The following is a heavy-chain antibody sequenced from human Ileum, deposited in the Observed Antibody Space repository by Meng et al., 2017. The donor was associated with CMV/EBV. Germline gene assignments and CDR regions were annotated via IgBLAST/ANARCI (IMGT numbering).Heavy chain of an antibody. V-gene: IGHV4/OR15-8*02. CDR3: ARSPGWWTLDY. CDR1: GGYINGRSTW. D-gene: IGHD2-15*01. CDR2: VSHSGID. J-gene: IGHJ4*01. Sequence: CAVTGGYINGRSTWWTWVRQPPGKGLEWIGEVSHSGIDKYIPSLKGRVTIAIDMTKNHFSLILTSVTAADTGVYFCARSPGWWTLDYWGQGALVTVSS.